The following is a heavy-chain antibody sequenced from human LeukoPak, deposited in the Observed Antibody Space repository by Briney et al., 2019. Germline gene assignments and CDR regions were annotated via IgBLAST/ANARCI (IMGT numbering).Heavy chain of an antibody. D-gene: IGHD5-24*01. V-gene: IGHV4-30-2*01. Sequence: PSETLSLTCTVSGGSISSGGYYWSWIRQPPGKGLEWIGYIYHSGSTYYNPSLKSRVTISVDRSKNQFSLKLSSVTAADTAVYYCATEGNHGYNTHYFDYWGQGTLVTVSS. CDR1: GGSISSGGYY. J-gene: IGHJ4*02. CDR2: IYHSGST. CDR3: ATEGNHGYNTHYFDY.